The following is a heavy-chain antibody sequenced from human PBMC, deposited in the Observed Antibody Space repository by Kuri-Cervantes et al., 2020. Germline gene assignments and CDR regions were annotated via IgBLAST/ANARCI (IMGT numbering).Heavy chain of an antibody. V-gene: IGHV3-15*01. CDR1: GFTFDNAW. CDR3: AKGVGYCSGGSCWNWFDP. D-gene: IGHD2-15*01. CDR2: IKSGSYGET. J-gene: IGHJ5*02. Sequence: GGSLRLSCAAAGFTFDNAWMMWVRQAPGKGLEWVARIKSGSYGETNYAVPVNGRFTISRDDSKNTLYLQMNSLRAEDTAVYYCAKGVGYCSGGSCWNWFDPWGQGTLVTVSS.